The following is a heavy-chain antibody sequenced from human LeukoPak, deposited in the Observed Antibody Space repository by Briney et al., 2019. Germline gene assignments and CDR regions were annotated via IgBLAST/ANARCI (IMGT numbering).Heavy chain of an antibody. CDR3: ARLRYCSGGSREKAFDI. V-gene: IGHV4-59*08. CDR2: IYYSGST. D-gene: IGHD2-15*01. CDR1: GGSISSYY. Sequence: PSETLSLTCTVSGGSISSYYWSWIRQPPGKGLEWIGYIYYSGSTNYNPSLKSRVTISVDTSKNQFSLKLSSVTAADTAVYYCARLRYCSGGSREKAFDIWGQGTMVTVSS. J-gene: IGHJ3*02.